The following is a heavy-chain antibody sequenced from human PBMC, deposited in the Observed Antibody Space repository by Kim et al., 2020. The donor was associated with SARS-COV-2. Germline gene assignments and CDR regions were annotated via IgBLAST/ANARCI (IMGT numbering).Heavy chain of an antibody. CDR3: AREGNFFASGIDY. J-gene: IGHJ4*02. D-gene: IGHD3-10*01. CDR1: GGTFSSYA. Sequence: SVKVSCKASGGTFSSYAISWVRQAPGQGLEWMGGIIPFFSTANYAQKFQGRVTITADESTSTAYMELSSLRSEDTAVYFCAREGNFFASGIDYWGQGTLVTVSS. CDR2: IIPFFSTA. V-gene: IGHV1-69*13.